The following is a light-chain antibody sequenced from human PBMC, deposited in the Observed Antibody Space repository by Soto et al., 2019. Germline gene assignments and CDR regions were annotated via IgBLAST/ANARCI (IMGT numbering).Light chain of an antibody. CDR1: QDINNN. CDR3: QHYASVLTWT. J-gene: IGKJ1*01. Sequence: DIQMTQSPPSLSGFVGDRVSITCQSSQDINNNLNWYQQKPGEAPRLLISDVSNLETGIPSRFSGSGSGADFTFTISSLQPEDSATYYCQHYASVLTWTFGQGTKVQIK. CDR2: DVS. V-gene: IGKV1-33*01.